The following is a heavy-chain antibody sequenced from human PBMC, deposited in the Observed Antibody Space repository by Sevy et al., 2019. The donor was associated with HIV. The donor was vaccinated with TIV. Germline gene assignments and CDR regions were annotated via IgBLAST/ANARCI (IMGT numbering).Heavy chain of an antibody. V-gene: IGHV5-51*01. CDR3: VRQGDSDGFDY. CDR1: GYRFDNYW. Sequence: GESLKISCKGSGYRFDNYWIGWVRQMSGKGLEWMAIIYPGDSDTGYSPSFQGQVTVSADKSISTASLQWNGLKAADIGMYYCVRQGDSDGFDYWGQGTLVTVSS. CDR2: IYPGDSDT. J-gene: IGHJ4*02. D-gene: IGHD2-21*02.